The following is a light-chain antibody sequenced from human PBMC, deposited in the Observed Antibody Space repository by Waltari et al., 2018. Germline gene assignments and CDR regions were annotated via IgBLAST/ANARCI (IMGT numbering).Light chain of an antibody. V-gene: IGKV1-39*01. CDR1: QSIFHY. CDR2: AAS. J-gene: IGKJ3*01. Sequence: DIQITQSPSSLSASVGDTVTITCQTSQSIFHYLNWYQQKPGKAPKLLIYAASSLQSGVPSRFSGSGSGTDFTLTISRLQPEDSATYYCQQNNHTRAFGPGTKVDIK. CDR3: QQNNHTRA.